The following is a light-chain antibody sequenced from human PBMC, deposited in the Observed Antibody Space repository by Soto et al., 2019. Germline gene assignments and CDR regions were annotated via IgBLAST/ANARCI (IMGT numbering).Light chain of an antibody. J-gene: IGLJ1*01. Sequence: HSVLTQRACVSGSPGQSITISCTGTSSDVGGYDYVSWYQLHPGKAPKLMVFGVINRPSGVSNRFSGSKTGNTASLTISGLQAEDEAFYYCFSHRSGDSHVFGTGTKVTVL. CDR3: FSHRSGDSHV. CDR2: GVI. CDR1: SSDVGGYDY. V-gene: IGLV2-14*01.